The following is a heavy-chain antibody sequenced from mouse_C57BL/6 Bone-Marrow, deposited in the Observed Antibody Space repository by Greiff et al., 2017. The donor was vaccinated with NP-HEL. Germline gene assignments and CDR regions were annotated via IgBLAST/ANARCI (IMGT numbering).Heavy chain of an antibody. CDR2: IYPGDGDT. D-gene: IGHD1-1*01. Sequence: VQLVESGAELVKPGASVKISCKASGYAFSSYWMNWVKQRPGKGLEWIGQIYPGDGDTNYNGKFKGKATLTADKSSSTAYMQLRSLTSEDSAVFFWARSPLLLLLAMDYGGQGTSVTVSA. V-gene: IGHV1-80*01. CDR1: GYAFSSYW. J-gene: IGHJ4*01. CDR3: ARSPLLLLLAMDY.